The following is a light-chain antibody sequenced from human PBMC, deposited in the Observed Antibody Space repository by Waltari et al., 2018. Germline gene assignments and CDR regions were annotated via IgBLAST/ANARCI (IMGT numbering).Light chain of an antibody. V-gene: IGLV1-47*01. J-gene: IGLJ2*01. CDR2: RNN. Sequence: QSVLTQPPSESGTPGQRVIISCSGSRANIGGRYVYWYQHLPGAAPKLLINRNNQRPSGVPARFSGSKSGTSASLAISGLRSEDEGDYFCATWDDTIGGPVFGGGTKLTVL. CDR1: RANIGGRY. CDR3: ATWDDTIGGPV.